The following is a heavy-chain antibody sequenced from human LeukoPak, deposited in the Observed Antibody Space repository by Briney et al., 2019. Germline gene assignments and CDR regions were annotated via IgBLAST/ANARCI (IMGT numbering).Heavy chain of an antibody. J-gene: IGHJ4*02. Sequence: HPGGSLRLSCAASGFTFDDYAMHWVRQAPGKGLEWVSGISWNSGSIGYADSVKGRFTISRDNAKNSLYLQMNSLRAEDTALYYCAKDLNAWYPPTDYFDYWGQGTLVTVSS. CDR1: GFTFDDYA. CDR3: AKDLNAWYPPTDYFDY. V-gene: IGHV3-9*01. CDR2: ISWNSGSI. D-gene: IGHD6-13*01.